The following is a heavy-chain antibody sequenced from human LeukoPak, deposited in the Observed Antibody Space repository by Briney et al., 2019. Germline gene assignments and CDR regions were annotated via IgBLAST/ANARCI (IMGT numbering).Heavy chain of an antibody. CDR1: GGSISGTYY. D-gene: IGHD3-16*01. CDR3: ARRWVYDKRAFDA. V-gene: IGHV4-59*08. CDR2: IYYTGTT. Sequence: PSETMSLTSTVSGGSISGTYYWCWIRQPPGKGLEWIGYIYYTGTTDSNPSLESRVTISLDTSKNQFCLNLSSVTAADTAVYYCARRWVYDKRAFDAWGQGTMVTVSS. J-gene: IGHJ3*01.